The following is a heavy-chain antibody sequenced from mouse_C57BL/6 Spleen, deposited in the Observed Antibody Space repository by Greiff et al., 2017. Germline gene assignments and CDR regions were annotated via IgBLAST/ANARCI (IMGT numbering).Heavy chain of an antibody. V-gene: IGHV1-15*01. CDR1: GYTFTDYE. Sequence: QVQLQQSGADLVRPGASVTLSCKASGYTFTDYEMHWVKQTPVHGLEWIGAIDPETGGTAYNQKFKGKAILTADKSSSTAYMELRSLTSEDSAVYYCWPYGSRGDYWGQGTTLTVSS. CDR2: IDPETGGT. D-gene: IGHD1-1*01. CDR3: WPYGSRGDY. J-gene: IGHJ2*01.